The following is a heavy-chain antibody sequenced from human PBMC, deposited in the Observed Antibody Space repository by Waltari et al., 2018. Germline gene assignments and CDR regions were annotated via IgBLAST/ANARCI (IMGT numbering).Heavy chain of an antibody. J-gene: IGHJ4*02. Sequence: EVQLVESGGGLVQPGGSLRLACAASGLSFSGYSMNWVRQAPGKGPEWISYINSGSTTISYADSVRGRFTISRDNAKSFLYLDLFSLRAEDTAVYYCVRDPYHDPSGYPGYWGQGTLVTVSS. CDR1: GLSFSGYS. V-gene: IGHV3-48*01. CDR2: INSGSTTI. CDR3: VRDPYHDPSGYPGY. D-gene: IGHD3-22*01.